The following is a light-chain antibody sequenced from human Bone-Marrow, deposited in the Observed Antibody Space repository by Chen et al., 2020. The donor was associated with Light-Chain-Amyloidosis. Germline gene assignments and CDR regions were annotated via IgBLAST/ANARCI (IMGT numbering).Light chain of an antibody. CDR3: CSYAGDSWV. CDR1: NSDVGRYDY. V-gene: IGLV2-8*01. CDR2: EVI. J-gene: IGLJ3*02. Sequence: QSALTQPPSASGSPGQAVPISGTGTNSDVGRYDYVSWYQQHPGKAPKFLIYEVIKRSSGVPDRFSGSKSCNTASLTVSGLQAEDEADYYCCSYAGDSWVFGGGTKLTVL.